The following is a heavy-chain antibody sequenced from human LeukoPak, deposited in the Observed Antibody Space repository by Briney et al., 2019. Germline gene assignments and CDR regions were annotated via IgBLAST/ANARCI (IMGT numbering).Heavy chain of an antibody. CDR3: ARNAGDYTKPSDY. Sequence: PSETLSLTCTVSGYSISSGYYWGWIRQPPGKGLEWIGTIYRSGSTYYNPSLKRRVTISVDTSRNQFSLQLSSVTAADTAVYYCARNAGDYTKPSDYWGQGTLSPSPQ. V-gene: IGHV4-38-2*02. CDR1: GYSISSGYY. J-gene: IGHJ4*02. D-gene: IGHD4-11*01. CDR2: IYRSGST.